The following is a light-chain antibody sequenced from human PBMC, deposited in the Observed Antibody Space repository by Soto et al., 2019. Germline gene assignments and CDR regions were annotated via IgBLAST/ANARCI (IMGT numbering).Light chain of an antibody. J-gene: IGLJ2*01. CDR3: QTWGTGIV. CDR2: INSDGSH. Sequence: QSVLTQSPSASASLGASVKLTCTLSSGHSSFAIAWHQQQPEKGPRYLMKINSDGSHTKGDGIPDRFSGSGSGAERYLPISSLQSEDEAEYYCQTWGTGIVFGGGTKLTVL. V-gene: IGLV4-69*01. CDR1: SGHSSFA.